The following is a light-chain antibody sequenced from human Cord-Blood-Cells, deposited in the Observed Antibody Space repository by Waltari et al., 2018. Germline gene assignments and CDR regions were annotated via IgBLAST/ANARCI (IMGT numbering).Light chain of an antibody. CDR1: PRRIARNH. V-gene: IGLV6-57*01. Sequence: FMLTQPHSVSQSPAKTVTVPSTRRPRRIARNHGRRYQQRPGSSPTTVIYEDNQRPSGVPDRFSGSIDSSSNSASLTISGLKTEDEADYYCQSYDSSNQVFGGGTKLTVL. CDR2: EDN. CDR3: QSYDSSNQV. J-gene: IGLJ2*01.